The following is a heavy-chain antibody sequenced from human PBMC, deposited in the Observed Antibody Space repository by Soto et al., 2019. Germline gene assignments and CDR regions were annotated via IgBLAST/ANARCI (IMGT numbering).Heavy chain of an antibody. J-gene: IGHJ3*02. CDR1: GYTFTGYD. D-gene: IGHD1-7*01. CDR2: MNPNSGNT. Sequence: ASVKVSCKASGYTFTGYDINWVRQATGQGLEWMGWMNPNSGNTGYAQKFQGRVTMTRNTSISTAYMELSSLRSEDTAVYYCARQTGTTASGAFDIWGQGKMVTVSS. CDR3: ARQTGTTASGAFDI. V-gene: IGHV1-8*01.